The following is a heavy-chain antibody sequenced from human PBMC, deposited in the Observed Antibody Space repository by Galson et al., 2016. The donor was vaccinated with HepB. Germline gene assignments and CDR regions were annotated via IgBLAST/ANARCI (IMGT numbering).Heavy chain of an antibody. CDR1: GFTFSTYG. D-gene: IGHD5-18*01. CDR3: AKGRIHFDC. J-gene: IGHJ4*01. CDR2: IWYDGSKK. Sequence: SLRLSCAASGFTFSTYGMHWVRQAPGKGLEWVAVIWYDGSKKYYADSVKGRFTISRDNSKNTLYLQMNSLRAEDTAVYFCAKGRIHFDCWGHGTLVTVSS. V-gene: IGHV3-33*06.